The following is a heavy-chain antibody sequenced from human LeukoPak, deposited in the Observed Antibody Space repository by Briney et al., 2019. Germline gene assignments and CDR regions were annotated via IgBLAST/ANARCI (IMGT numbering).Heavy chain of an antibody. CDR3: AKDEYGSGSYDYYYYMDV. CDR2: IRYDGSYK. J-gene: IGHJ6*03. V-gene: IGHV3-30*02. D-gene: IGHD3-10*01. Sequence: GGSLRLSCGASGFIFSTYDMHWVRQAPGKGLEWVAFIRYDGSYKYYADSVKGRFTISRDNSKNTLYLQMNSLRAEDTAVYYCAKDEYGSGSYDYYYYMDVWGKGTTVTISS. CDR1: GFIFSTYD.